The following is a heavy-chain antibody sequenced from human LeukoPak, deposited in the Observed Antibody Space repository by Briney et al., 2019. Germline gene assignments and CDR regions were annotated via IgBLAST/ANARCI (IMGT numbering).Heavy chain of an antibody. V-gene: IGHV1-69*13. J-gene: IGHJ4*02. CDR1: GGTFSSYA. CDR2: IIPIFGTA. Sequence: SVTVSFKASGGTFSSYAISWVRQAPGQGGEWMGGIIPIFGTANYAQKFQGRVTITAHESTSTAYMELSSLRSEDTAVYYCAREDPEDYYGSGSYLVGWGQGTLVTVSS. D-gene: IGHD3-10*01. CDR3: AREDPEDYYGSGSYLVG.